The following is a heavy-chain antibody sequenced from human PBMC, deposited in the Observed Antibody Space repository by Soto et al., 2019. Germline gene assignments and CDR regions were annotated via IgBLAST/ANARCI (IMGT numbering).Heavy chain of an antibody. J-gene: IGHJ6*02. CDR1: GSSMSGFY. Sequence: SETLSLTCAVSGSSMSGFYWGWVRQPPGKGLEWVGSIFHSGNSYHNPSLKSRVILSVDTSKNQFSLNLTAAIAADTAVYYCAREDDGMDVWGQGTPVTVSS. CDR3: AREDDGMDV. V-gene: IGHV4-38-2*02. CDR2: IFHSGNS.